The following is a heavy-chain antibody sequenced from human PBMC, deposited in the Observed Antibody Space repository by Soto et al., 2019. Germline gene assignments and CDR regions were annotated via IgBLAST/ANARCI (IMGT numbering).Heavy chain of an antibody. CDR3: ARQGAFSVYYYYGSGSSLYYFDY. CDR1: GVSISSSSYY. CDR2: IYYSGST. V-gene: IGHV4-39*01. J-gene: IGHJ4*02. Sequence: SETLSLTCTVSGVSISSSSYYWGWVRQPPGKGLEWIGSIYYSGSTYYNPSLKSRVTISVDTSKNQFSLKLSSVTAADTAVYYCARQGAFSVYYYYGSGSSLYYFDYWGQGTLVTVSS. D-gene: IGHD3-10*01.